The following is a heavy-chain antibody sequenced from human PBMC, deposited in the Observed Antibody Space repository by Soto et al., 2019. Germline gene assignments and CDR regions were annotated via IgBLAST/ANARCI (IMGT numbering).Heavy chain of an antibody. V-gene: IGHV4-34*01. CDR2: INHSGST. CDR1: GGYFIGYY. D-gene: IGHD3-10*01. J-gene: IGHJ6*02. CDR3: AKDLFPPMINVLLWFGDPQHKRATHYGMDV. Sequence: NPSETLSLTCAGYGGYFIGYYWSWIRQTPGKGLEWIGEINHSGSTNYNPSLKSRFTISRDNSKNTLYLQMNSLRAEDTAVYYCAKDLFPPMINVLLWFGDPQHKRATHYGMDVWGQGTTVTVSS.